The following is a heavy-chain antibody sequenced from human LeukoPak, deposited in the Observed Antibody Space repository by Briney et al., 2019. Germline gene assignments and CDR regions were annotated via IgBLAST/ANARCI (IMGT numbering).Heavy chain of an antibody. Sequence: GGSLRLSCEASGFTFSRYWMHWVRQAPGKGLVWDSRIKSDGKTNYADSVKGRFTISRDNAKNTVSLQMDSLRAEDTGVYYCARAPSEVGGYPEYFRHWGQGTLVTVSS. CDR2: IKSDGKT. V-gene: IGHV3-74*01. CDR3: ARAPSEVGGYPEYFRH. D-gene: IGHD2-15*01. CDR1: GFTFSRYW. J-gene: IGHJ1*01.